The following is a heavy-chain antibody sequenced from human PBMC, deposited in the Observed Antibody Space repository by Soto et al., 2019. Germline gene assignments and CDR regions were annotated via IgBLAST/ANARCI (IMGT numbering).Heavy chain of an antibody. Sequence: QVQLVESGGGVVQPGRSLRLSCAASGFTFSSYGMHWVRQAPGKGLEWVAVISYDGSNKYYADSVKGRFTISRDNSKNTLYLQMNSLRAEDKAVYYCAKDLGYYDSSGYYYSSYYYYYGMDVWGQGTTVTVSS. CDR3: AKDLGYYDSSGYYYSSYYYYYGMDV. CDR1: GFTFSSYG. CDR2: ISYDGSNK. J-gene: IGHJ6*02. D-gene: IGHD3-22*01. V-gene: IGHV3-30*18.